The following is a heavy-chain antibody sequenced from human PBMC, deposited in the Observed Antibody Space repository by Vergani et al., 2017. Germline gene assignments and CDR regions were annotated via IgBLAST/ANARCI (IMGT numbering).Heavy chain of an antibody. CDR3: ARRSGIVYDIFSGTQYFFDF. V-gene: IGHV4-4*07. Sequence: VQLPESGPGLLKPSETLSLTCSVSGASISSYFWSWIRQPAGKGLEWLGRVHTDGTAYYNPSLRTRVRLSADLSQSQFSLKMTSLTAADTAVYYCARRSGIVYDIFSGTQYFFDFWGQGTLVTVSS. D-gene: IGHD3-9*01. J-gene: IGHJ4*02. CDR2: VHTDGTA. CDR1: GASISSYF.